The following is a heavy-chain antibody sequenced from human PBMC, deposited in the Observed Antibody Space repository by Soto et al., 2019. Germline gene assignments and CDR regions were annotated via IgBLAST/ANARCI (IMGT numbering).Heavy chain of an antibody. J-gene: IGHJ5*01. CDR3: ANGKISTTTYHSFDS. CDR1: RFTFSRYA. D-gene: IGHD1-26*01. Sequence: GGSLRLSCAASRFTFSRYAMSWVRQAPGKWLEWVSTFSGPGGGTYYSDSVKGRVTIFRDNFKRSLYLQMINFRAYHTPGADCANGKISTTTYHSFDS. V-gene: IGHV3-23*01. CDR2: FSGPGGGT.